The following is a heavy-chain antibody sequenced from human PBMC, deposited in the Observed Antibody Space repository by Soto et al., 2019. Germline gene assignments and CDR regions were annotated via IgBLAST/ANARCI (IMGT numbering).Heavy chain of an antibody. V-gene: IGHV3-74*01. CDR1: GFTFSSYW. Sequence: EVQLVESGGGLVQPGGSLRLSCAASGFTFSSYWMHWVRQAPGKGLVWLSRINSDGSSTSYADSVKGRFTISRDNAKNTLSLQMNSLRAEDTAVYYCARDRTYDFRSGYYIGWGQGTLVTVSS. D-gene: IGHD3-3*01. CDR3: ARDRTYDFRSGYYIG. CDR2: INSDGSST. J-gene: IGHJ4*02.